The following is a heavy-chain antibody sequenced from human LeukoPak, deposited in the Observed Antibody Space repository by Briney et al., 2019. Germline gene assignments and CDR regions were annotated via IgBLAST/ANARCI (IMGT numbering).Heavy chain of an antibody. CDR3: AKGAGYSYGEDAFDI. CDR2: INSDGSRT. CDR1: GFTFSNYW. Sequence: PGGSLRLSCAASGFTFSNYWMHWVRQAPGKGLVWVSRINSDGSRTTYADSVKGRFTISRDNAKNTLYLQMNSLRAEDTAVYYCAKGAGYSYGEDAFDIWGQGTMVTVSS. D-gene: IGHD5-18*01. V-gene: IGHV3-74*01. J-gene: IGHJ3*02.